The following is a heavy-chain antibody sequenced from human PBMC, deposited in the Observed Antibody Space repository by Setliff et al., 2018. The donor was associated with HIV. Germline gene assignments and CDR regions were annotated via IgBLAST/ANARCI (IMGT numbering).Heavy chain of an antibody. CDR3: ASSNNFWGGLDY. CDR1: GGSISSSNW. J-gene: IGHJ4*02. V-gene: IGHV4-4*02. Sequence: SETLSLTCAVSGGSISSSNWWRWVRQPPGKGLEWIGEIYHSGSTNYNASLKSRVTISVDKSKNQFSLKLSSVTAADTAVYYCASSNNFWGGLDYWGQGTLVTVSS. CDR2: IYHSGST. D-gene: IGHD3-3*01.